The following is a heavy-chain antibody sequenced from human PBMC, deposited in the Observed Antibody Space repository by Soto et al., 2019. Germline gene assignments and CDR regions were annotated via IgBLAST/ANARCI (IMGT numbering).Heavy chain of an antibody. CDR2: INAGNGNT. J-gene: IGHJ4*02. Sequence: QVQLVQSGAEVKKPGASVKVSCKASGYTFTSYAMHWVRQAPGQRLEWMGWINAGNGNTKYSQKLQGRVTITRDTSASTAYMEVSSLRSEDSAVYYCARADHYDIHDYWGQGTLVTVSS. V-gene: IGHV1-3*01. D-gene: IGHD3-22*01. CDR1: GYTFTSYA. CDR3: ARADHYDIHDY.